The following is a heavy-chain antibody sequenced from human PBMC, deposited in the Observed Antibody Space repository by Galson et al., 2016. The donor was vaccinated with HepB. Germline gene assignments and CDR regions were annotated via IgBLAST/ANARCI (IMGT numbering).Heavy chain of an antibody. Sequence: SLRLSCAASGSTFSNYPVHWVRQAPGKGLEWVALISYDGSNKYYADSVKGRFTISRDNSKNTLSLRMNSLRAEDTAVYYCARAATQYGSGSYLYGYFDNWGQGTLVTVSS. V-gene: IGHV3-30*01. CDR3: ARAATQYGSGSYLYGYFDN. CDR1: GSTFSNYP. D-gene: IGHD3-10*01. J-gene: IGHJ4*02. CDR2: ISYDGSNK.